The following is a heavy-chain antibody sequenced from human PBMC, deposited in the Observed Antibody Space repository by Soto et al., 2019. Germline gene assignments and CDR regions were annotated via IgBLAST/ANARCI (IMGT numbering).Heavy chain of an antibody. CDR3: ARYLGGGVIVGRFDP. CDR2: IIPIFGTA. Sequence: QVQLVQSGAEVKKPGSSVKVSCKASGGTFSSYAISWVRQAPGQGLEWMGGIIPIFGTANYAQKFQGRVTGTTEESTSTAHMGPGRLRSEDNAVYYWARYLGGGVIVGRFDPWGQGTLVTVSS. CDR1: GGTFSSYA. J-gene: IGHJ5*02. D-gene: IGHD3-16*02. V-gene: IGHV1-69*05.